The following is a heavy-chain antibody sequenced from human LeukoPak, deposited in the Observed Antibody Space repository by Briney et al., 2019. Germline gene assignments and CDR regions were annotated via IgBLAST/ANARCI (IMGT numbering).Heavy chain of an antibody. Sequence: PGGSLRLSCAASGFTFSNYGIHWVRQAPGKGLDWVAVISYDGNHKYYADSVKGRFTISRDNAVNTLYLQMNSLRAEDTALYYCANLKPTCSSTSCDREGDYWGQGTLVTVSS. D-gene: IGHD2-2*01. CDR2: ISYDGNHK. CDR1: GFTFSNYG. CDR3: ANLKPTCSSTSCDREGDY. J-gene: IGHJ4*02. V-gene: IGHV3-30*18.